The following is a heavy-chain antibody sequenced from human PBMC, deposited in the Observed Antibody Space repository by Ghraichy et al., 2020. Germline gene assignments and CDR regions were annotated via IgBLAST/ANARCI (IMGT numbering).Heavy chain of an antibody. J-gene: IGHJ4*02. V-gene: IGHV3-30*18. Sequence: GGSLRLSCAASGFTFSSYCMHWVRQAPGKGLEWVAVISYDGSNKYYADSVKGRFTISRDNSKNTLYLQMNSLRAEDTAVYYCAKEWTGIAPSDWGQGTLVTVSS. CDR3: AKEWTGIAPSD. CDR2: ISYDGSNK. D-gene: IGHD6-13*01. CDR1: GFTFSSYC.